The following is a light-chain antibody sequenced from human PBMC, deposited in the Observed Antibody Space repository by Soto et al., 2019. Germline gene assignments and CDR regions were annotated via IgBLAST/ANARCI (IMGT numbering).Light chain of an antibody. V-gene: IGKV3-11*01. CDR2: DAS. J-gene: IGKJ5*01. Sequence: ETVLTQSPATLSFSPGERATLSCRASQSVSSHVAWYQQKRGQPPRLLIYDASNRATGIPDRFSGSGSGTDFTLTISSLEPEDFAVYFCQQHGNSPPGTFGQGTQLEIK. CDR3: QQHGNSPPGT. CDR1: QSVSSH.